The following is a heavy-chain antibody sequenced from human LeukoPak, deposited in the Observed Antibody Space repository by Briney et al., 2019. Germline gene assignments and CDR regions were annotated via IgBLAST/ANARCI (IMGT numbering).Heavy chain of an antibody. V-gene: IGHV3-66*02. CDR1: GFTVSSNF. CDR3: ARDFVGATTTHFDY. J-gene: IGHJ4*02. D-gene: IGHD1-26*01. CDR2: IHSGGST. Sequence: GGSLRLSCAASGFTVSSNFMNWVRQAPGKGLERVSVIHSGGSTFYADSVKGRFTISRDNSKNTLYLQMNSLRAEDTAVYYCARDFVGATTTHFDYWGQGTLVTVSS.